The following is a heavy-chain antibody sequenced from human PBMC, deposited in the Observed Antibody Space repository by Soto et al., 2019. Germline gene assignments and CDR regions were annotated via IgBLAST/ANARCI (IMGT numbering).Heavy chain of an antibody. J-gene: IGHJ4*02. CDR3: ARGVPAAVFFDY. CDR1: GGSFSGYY. V-gene: IGHV4-34*01. D-gene: IGHD2-2*01. Sequence: QVQLQQWGAGLLKPSETLSLTCPVYGGSFSGYYWSWIRQPPGKGLEWIGEINHSGSTNYNPSLKSRVTISVDTSKNQFSLKLSSVTAADTAVYYCARGVPAAVFFDYWGQGTLVTVSS. CDR2: INHSGST.